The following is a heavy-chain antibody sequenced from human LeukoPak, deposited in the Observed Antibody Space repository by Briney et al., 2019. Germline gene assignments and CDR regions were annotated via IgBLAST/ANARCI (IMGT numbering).Heavy chain of an antibody. J-gene: IGHJ4*02. V-gene: IGHV1-46*01. CDR3: ARDLEYDSSGYYANTFDY. CDR2: INPSGGST. D-gene: IGHD3-22*01. CDR1: GYTFTSYY. Sequence: GASVKVSCKASGYTFTSYYMHWVRQAPGQGLEWMEIINPSGGSTSYAQKFQGRVTMTRDMSTSTVYMELRSLRSEDTAVYYCARDLEYDSSGYYANTFDYWGQGTLVTVSS.